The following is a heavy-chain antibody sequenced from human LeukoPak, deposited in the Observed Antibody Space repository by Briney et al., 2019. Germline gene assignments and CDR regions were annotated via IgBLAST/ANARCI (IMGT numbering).Heavy chain of an antibody. CDR1: GFIFTDCN. Sequence: GGSLRLSCAASGFIFTDCNMNWVRQAPGKGLEWISYISSSSRTIYYADSVKGRFAISRDNAKNSVYLQLNNLRADDTAVYYCAREGMGVGATSDYWGQGALVTVSS. J-gene: IGHJ4*02. V-gene: IGHV3-48*01. D-gene: IGHD1-26*01. CDR3: AREGMGVGATSDY. CDR2: ISSSSRTI.